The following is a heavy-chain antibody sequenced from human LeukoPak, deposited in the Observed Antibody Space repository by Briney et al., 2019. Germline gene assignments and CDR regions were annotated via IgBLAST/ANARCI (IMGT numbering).Heavy chain of an antibody. CDR1: GFVFRSYA. CDR2: ISSSGGST. Sequence: PGGSLRLSCAASGFVFRSYAMSWVRQAPGKGLEWVSGISSSGGSTYHADSVRGRFTISRDNSKNTQYLQMNSLRVEDTAVYYCAKVGSGYYDYLDFWGQGILVTVSS. V-gene: IGHV3-23*01. D-gene: IGHD3-22*01. CDR3: AKVGSGYYDYLDF. J-gene: IGHJ4*02.